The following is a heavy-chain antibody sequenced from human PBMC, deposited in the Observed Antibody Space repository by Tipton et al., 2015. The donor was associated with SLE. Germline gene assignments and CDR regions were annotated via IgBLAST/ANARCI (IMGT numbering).Heavy chain of an antibody. Sequence: SLRLSCAASGFTFDDYAMHWVRQAPGKGLEWVSGISWNSGSIGYADSVKGRFTISRDNAKNSLYLQMNSLRAEGTALYYCAKGGMIAIRAPFDYWGQGTLVTVSS. J-gene: IGHJ4*02. CDR2: ISWNSGSI. V-gene: IGHV3-9*01. CDR1: GFTFDDYA. CDR3: AKGGMIAIRAPFDY. D-gene: IGHD2-21*01.